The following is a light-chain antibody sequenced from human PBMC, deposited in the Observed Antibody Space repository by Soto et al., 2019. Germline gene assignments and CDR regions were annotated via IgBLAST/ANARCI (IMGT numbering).Light chain of an antibody. V-gene: IGKV1-27*01. J-gene: IGKJ1*01. CDR1: QGIAKS. CDR3: QKYNSAPWT. Sequence: DIQMTQSPSSLSASVGDRVTITCRASQGIAKSLAWYQQKPGKAPKLLIYSASTLQSGVPSRFSGSGSGTDFTLTISSLQPEDVPTYYCQKYNSAPWTFGQGTKVEIK. CDR2: SAS.